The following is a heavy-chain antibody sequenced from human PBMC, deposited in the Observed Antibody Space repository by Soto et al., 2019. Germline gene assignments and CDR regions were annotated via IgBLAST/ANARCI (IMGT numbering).Heavy chain of an antibody. Sequence: PSQTRSLTGAISGGSVSSNSVAWDWIRQSPSRGLEWLGRTYYRSKWYNDYAVSVKSRITINPDTSKNQFSLQLNSVTPEDTAVYYCASSLVVPAAKEYYYYYMDVWGNGTTVTAP. CDR1: GGSVSSNSVA. CDR2: TYYRSKWYN. V-gene: IGHV6-1*01. D-gene: IGHD2-2*01. J-gene: IGHJ6*03. CDR3: ASSLVVPAAKEYYYYYMDV.